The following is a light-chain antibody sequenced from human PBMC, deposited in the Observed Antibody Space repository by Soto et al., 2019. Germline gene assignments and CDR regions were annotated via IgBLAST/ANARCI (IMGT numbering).Light chain of an antibody. CDR2: GAS. V-gene: IGKV3-15*01. CDR1: QRVSRN. J-gene: IGKJ2*01. Sequence: EVVLTQSPATLSVSPGDRATLSCRASQRVSRNLAWYQQKPGQAPRLLIYGASTRATGVPARFSGSGSATEFTLTISILQSEDVAVYYCQQYGDWPPETFGQGTKLEI. CDR3: QQYGDWPPET.